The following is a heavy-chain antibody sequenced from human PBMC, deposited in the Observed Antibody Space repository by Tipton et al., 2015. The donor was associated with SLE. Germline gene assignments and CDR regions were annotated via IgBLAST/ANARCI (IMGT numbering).Heavy chain of an antibody. Sequence: GSLRLSCAASGFTFSSYGMHWVRQAPGKGLEWVAFIRYDGSNKYYADSVKGRFTISRDNSKNTLYLQMNSLRAEDTAVYYCAKEGIAAAVYYFDYWGQGTLVTVSS. CDR2: IRYDGSNK. D-gene: IGHD6-13*01. CDR1: GFTFSSYG. V-gene: IGHV3-30*02. CDR3: AKEGIAAAVYYFDY. J-gene: IGHJ4*02.